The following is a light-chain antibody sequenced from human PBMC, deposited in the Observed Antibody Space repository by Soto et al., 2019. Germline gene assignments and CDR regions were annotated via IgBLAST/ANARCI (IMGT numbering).Light chain of an antibody. V-gene: IGKV1-5*03. CDR3: QQYNSYSWT. CDR2: KAS. J-gene: IGKJ1*01. Sequence: IPVTQSPSTLSPSLGDRVPITCRASQSISSWLAWYQQKPGKAPKLLIYKASSLQSGVPSRFSGSGSGTEFTLTISSLQPDDFATYYCQQYNSYSWTFGQGTMVDI. CDR1: QSISSW.